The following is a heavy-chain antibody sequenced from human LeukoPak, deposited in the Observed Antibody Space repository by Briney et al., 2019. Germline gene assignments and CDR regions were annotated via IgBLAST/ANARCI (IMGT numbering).Heavy chain of an antibody. Sequence: PSVKVSCKASGYTFTSYDINWVRQATGQGLEWMGWMNPNSGNTGYAQKFQGRVTMTRNTSIRTAYMELSSLRSEDTAVYYCATEQWLVSRNWFDPWGQGTLVTVSS. V-gene: IGHV1-8*01. D-gene: IGHD6-19*01. CDR1: GYTFTSYD. CDR2: MNPNSGNT. CDR3: ATEQWLVSRNWFDP. J-gene: IGHJ5*02.